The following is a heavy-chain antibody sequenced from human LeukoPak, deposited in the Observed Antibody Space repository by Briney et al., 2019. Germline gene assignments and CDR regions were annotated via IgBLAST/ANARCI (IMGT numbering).Heavy chain of an antibody. J-gene: IGHJ4*02. Sequence: SETLSLTCAVYGGSFSGYYWSWIRQPPGKGLEWIGEINHNGSTNYNPSLKSRVTIPVDTPKNQSSLTLSSMTAADTPVFYGAGGRTGFDYWGQATLVTVCS. CDR2: INHNGST. D-gene: IGHD4-17*01. CDR3: AGGRTGFDY. V-gene: IGHV4-34*01. CDR1: GGSFSGYY.